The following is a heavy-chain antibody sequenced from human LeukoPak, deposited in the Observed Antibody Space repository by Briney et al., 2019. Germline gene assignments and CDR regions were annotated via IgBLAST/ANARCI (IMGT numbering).Heavy chain of an antibody. J-gene: IGHJ4*02. Sequence: SETLSLTCGLSIYSFKRGYYWGWIRQPPGKGLEWIGTIYHTGSTYYTPSLGSRVTISVDTSKNEFSLNLNSVTAADTAVYYCARAGWIITSGIDYWGQGALVTVSS. D-gene: IGHD3-10*01. CDR1: IYSFKRGYY. CDR3: ARAGWIITSGIDY. CDR2: IYHTGST. V-gene: IGHV4-38-2*01.